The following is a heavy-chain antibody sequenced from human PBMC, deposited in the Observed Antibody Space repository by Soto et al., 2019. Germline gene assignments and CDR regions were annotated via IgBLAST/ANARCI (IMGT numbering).Heavy chain of an antibody. CDR1: GFTVSSND. CDR3: ARRPLNSSAAY. D-gene: IGHD3-22*01. Sequence: EVQLVESGGDLIQPGGSLRLSCAASGFTVSSNDMSWVRQAPGKGLEWVSLIYSSGSTKYADSVKGRFTISRDNSKNTVHLQMNTLRTEDTAVYYCARRPLNSSAAYWGQGPLVTVSS. V-gene: IGHV3-53*01. CDR2: IYSSGST. J-gene: IGHJ4*02.